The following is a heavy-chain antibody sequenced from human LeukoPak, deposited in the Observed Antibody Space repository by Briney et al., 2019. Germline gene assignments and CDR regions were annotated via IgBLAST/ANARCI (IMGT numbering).Heavy chain of an antibody. CDR1: GFTFSSYA. J-gene: IGHJ4*02. Sequence: GGSLRLSCAASGFTFSSYAMSWVRQAPGKGLEWVSAISGSGGSTYYADSMKGRFTISRDNSKNTLYLQMNSLRAEDTAVYYCAKMTLVYYDSGSYEDYWGQGTLVTVSS. CDR2: ISGSGGST. CDR3: AKMTLVYYDSGSYEDY. V-gene: IGHV3-23*01. D-gene: IGHD3-10*01.